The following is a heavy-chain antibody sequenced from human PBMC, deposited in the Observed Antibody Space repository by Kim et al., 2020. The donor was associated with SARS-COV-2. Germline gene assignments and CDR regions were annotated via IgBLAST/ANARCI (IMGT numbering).Heavy chain of an antibody. CDR3: AKDSQLYSSSLGGWFDP. J-gene: IGHJ5*02. Sequence: KGRFTISRDNSKNSLYLQMNSLRTEDTALYYCAKDSQLYSSSLGGWFDPWGQGTLVTVSS. D-gene: IGHD6-13*01. V-gene: IGHV3-43*01.